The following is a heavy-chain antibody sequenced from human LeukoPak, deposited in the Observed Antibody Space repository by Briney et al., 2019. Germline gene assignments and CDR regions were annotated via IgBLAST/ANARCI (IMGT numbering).Heavy chain of an antibody. J-gene: IGHJ6*03. CDR3: ARDQHSSGWYGDYYYYMDV. V-gene: IGHV1-2*02. Sequence: ASVKVSCKASGYTFTGYYMHWVRQAPGQGLEWMGWINPNSGGTNYAQKFQGRVTMTRDTSISTAYMELSRLRSDDTAVDYCARDQHSSGWYGDYYYYMDVWGKGTTVTVSS. CDR2: INPNSGGT. CDR1: GYTFTGYY. D-gene: IGHD6-19*01.